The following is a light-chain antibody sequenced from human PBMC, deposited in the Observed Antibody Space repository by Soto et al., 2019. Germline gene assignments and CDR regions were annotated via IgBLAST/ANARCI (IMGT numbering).Light chain of an antibody. V-gene: IGKV3-15*01. J-gene: IGKJ4*01. Sequence: EIVMTQSPATLSVSPGGRAALSCRASESVNRTLAWYQHKPGQTPRLLIYDTSTRATGVPTRFSGSRSGAEFTLTINSLQSEDFAVYYCQPYNNWPLTFGGGTKVDIK. CDR2: DTS. CDR1: ESVNRT. CDR3: QPYNNWPLT.